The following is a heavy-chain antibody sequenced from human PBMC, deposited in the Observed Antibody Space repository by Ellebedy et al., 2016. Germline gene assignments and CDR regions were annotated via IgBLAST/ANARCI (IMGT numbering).Heavy chain of an antibody. D-gene: IGHD3-22*01. Sequence: SETLSLXXTVSGDSIFNAGAYWSWIRQPPGRALEWIGYVYRTGSTKLNPSLKSRVTMSVDTSKNQFSLKLSSVTAPDTAVYYCARGLYFDSSGYHYWFDPWGQGTLVTVS. CDR2: VYRTGST. CDR3: ARGLYFDSSGYHYWFDP. V-gene: IGHV4-61*08. CDR1: GDSIFNAGAY. J-gene: IGHJ5*02.